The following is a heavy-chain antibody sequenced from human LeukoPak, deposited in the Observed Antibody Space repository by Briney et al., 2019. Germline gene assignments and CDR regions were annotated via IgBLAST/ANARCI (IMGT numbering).Heavy chain of an antibody. CDR3: ARGGIQVSGIDEFDY. Sequence: GGSLRLSCAASGFTFDDYAMHWVRQAPGKGLEWVSGISWNSGSIGYADSVKGRFTISRDNAKNSLYLQMNSLRAEDTAVYYCARGGIQVSGIDEFDYWGQGTLVTVSS. J-gene: IGHJ4*02. CDR2: ISWNSGSI. D-gene: IGHD6-19*01. CDR1: GFTFDDYA. V-gene: IGHV3-9*01.